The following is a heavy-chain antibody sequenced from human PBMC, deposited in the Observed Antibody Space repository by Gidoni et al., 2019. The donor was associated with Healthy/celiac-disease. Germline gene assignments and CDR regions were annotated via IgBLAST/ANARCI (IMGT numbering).Heavy chain of an antibody. D-gene: IGHD2-15*01. CDR2: IFSNDEK. Sequence: QVTLKESGPVLVKPTETLTLTCTVSGFSLSNARMGVSWIRQPPGKALEWLAHIFSNDEKSYSTSLKSRLTISKDTSKSQVVLTMTNMDPVDTATYYCARTLGYCSGGSCYSHSYYFDYWGQGTLVTVSS. CDR3: ARTLGYCSGGSCYSHSYYFDY. CDR1: GFSLSNARMG. V-gene: IGHV2-26*01. J-gene: IGHJ4*02.